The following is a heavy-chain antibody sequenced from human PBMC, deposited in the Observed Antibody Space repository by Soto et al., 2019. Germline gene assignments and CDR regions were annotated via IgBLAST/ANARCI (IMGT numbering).Heavy chain of an antibody. CDR2: IYWSDEK. Sequence: QITLKESGPALVKPTQTLTLTCTISGFSLNTDGVGVGWIRQPPGKALEWLALIYWSDEKRYSPSLETRLTITKDTSRNQVVLTMTNMDPVDTATYYCVRRPPYINYLDYWGRGTLVTVSS. CDR1: GFSLNTDGVG. D-gene: IGHD4-4*01. V-gene: IGHV2-5*01. J-gene: IGHJ4*02. CDR3: VRRPPYINYLDY.